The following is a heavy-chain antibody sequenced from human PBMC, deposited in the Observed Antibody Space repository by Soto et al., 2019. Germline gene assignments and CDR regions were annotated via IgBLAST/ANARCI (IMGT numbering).Heavy chain of an antibody. V-gene: IGHV1-24*01. CDR3: ARGGLGIRPLLFDY. CDR1: GYTLTELS. Sequence: ASVKVSCKVSGYTLTELSMHWVRQAPGKGLEWMGGFDPEDGETIYAQKFQGRVTMTEDTSTDTAYMELSSVTAADTAVYYCARGGLGIRPLLFDYWGQGTLVTVSS. CDR2: FDPEDGET. J-gene: IGHJ4*02. D-gene: IGHD2-21*02.